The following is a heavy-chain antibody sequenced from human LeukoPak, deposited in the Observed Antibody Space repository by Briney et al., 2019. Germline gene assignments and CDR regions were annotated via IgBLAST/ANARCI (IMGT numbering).Heavy chain of an antibody. V-gene: IGHV1-8*01. CDR3: ARDLYEYYDILTGYYTRNLFDY. CDR2: MNPNSGNT. CDR1: GYTFTSYD. J-gene: IGHJ4*02. D-gene: IGHD3-9*01. Sequence: ASVKVSCKASGYTFTSYDINWVRQATGQGLEWMGWMNPNSGNTGYAQKLQGRVTMTTDTSTSTAYMELRSLRSDDTAVYYCARDLYEYYDILTGYYTRNLFDYWGQGTLVTVSS.